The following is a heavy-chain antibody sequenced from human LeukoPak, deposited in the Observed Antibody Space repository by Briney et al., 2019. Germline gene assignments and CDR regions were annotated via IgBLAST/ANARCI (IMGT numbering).Heavy chain of an antibody. Sequence: SETLSLTCAVYGGSFSGYYWSWIREPPGKGLGWIGEMNHSGSTDYNPSTKSRVTISVDTSKNQFSLQLSSVTAADTAVYYCARGTVVPAAIVDYWGQGTLVTVSS. CDR1: GGSFSGYY. CDR2: MNHSGST. V-gene: IGHV4-34*01. CDR3: ARGTVVPAAIVDY. J-gene: IGHJ4*02. D-gene: IGHD2-2*01.